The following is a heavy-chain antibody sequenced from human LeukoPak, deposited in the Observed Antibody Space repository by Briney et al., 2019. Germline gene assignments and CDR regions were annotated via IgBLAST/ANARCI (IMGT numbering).Heavy chain of an antibody. Sequence: GGSLRLSCVISGFTFTSYDFNWVRQAPGKGLEWVSYISNGGGTIYYADSVKGRFTISGDNAKNSVFLQMNTLRAEDTAVYYCVRDSYMFGSDYWGQGTLVTVS. D-gene: IGHD3-10*02. CDR3: VRDSYMFGSDY. CDR1: GFTFTSYD. V-gene: IGHV3-48*03. J-gene: IGHJ4*02. CDR2: ISNGGGTI.